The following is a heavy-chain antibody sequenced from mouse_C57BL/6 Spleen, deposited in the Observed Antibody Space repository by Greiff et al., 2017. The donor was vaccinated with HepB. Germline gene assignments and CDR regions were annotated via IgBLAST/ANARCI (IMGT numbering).Heavy chain of an antibody. D-gene: IGHD1-1*01. Sequence: QVQLKQPGAELVKPGASVKLSCKASGYTFTSYWMHWVKQRPGQGLEWIGMIHPNSGSTNYNEKFKSKATLTVDKSSSTAYMQLSSLTSEDSAVYYCAPDYYGSTAWFAYWGQGTLVTVSA. CDR3: APDYYGSTAWFAY. CDR1: GYTFTSYW. V-gene: IGHV1-64*01. J-gene: IGHJ3*01. CDR2: IHPNSGST.